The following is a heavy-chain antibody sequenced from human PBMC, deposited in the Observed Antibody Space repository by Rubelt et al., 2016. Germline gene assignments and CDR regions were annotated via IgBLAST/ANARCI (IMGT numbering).Heavy chain of an antibody. D-gene: IGHD4-17*01. CDR3: ARGRDGDRMGC. CDR2: VYYSGST. V-gene: IGHV4-61*05. J-gene: IGHJ4*02. Sequence: QLQLQESGPGLVKPSETLSLTCTVSGGSISSSSYYWGWIRQPPGKGLEWIGYVYYSGSTNYNPSLKSRVTISVDTSKNHFSLKLSSVTAADTAVYYCARGRDGDRMGCWGQGTLVTVSS. CDR1: GGSISSSSYY.